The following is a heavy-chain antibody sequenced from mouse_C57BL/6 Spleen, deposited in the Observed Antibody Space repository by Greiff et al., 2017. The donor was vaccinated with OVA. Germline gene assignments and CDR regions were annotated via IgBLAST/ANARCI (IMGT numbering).Heavy chain of an antibody. CDR2: ISSGSSTI. Sequence: EVHLVESGGGLVKPGGSLKLSCAASGFTFSDYGMHWVRQAPEKGLEWVAYISSGSSTIYYADTVKGRFTISRDNAKNTLFLQMTSLRSEDTAMYYCARTDYGSSYGYWYFDVWGTGTTVTVSS. CDR1: GFTFSDYG. D-gene: IGHD1-1*01. J-gene: IGHJ1*03. CDR3: ARTDYGSSYGYWYFDV. V-gene: IGHV5-17*01.